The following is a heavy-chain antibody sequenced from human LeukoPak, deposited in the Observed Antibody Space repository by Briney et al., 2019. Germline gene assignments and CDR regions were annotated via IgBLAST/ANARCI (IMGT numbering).Heavy chain of an antibody. CDR2: IYPSGST. V-gene: IGHV4-4*09. CDR3: ARGYYDILTGYYDPWWFDP. D-gene: IGHD3-9*01. CDR1: GGSISSYY. J-gene: IGHJ5*02. Sequence: SETLSLTCAVSGGSISSYYWSWIRQSPGKGLEWIGYIYPSGSTNYDSSLRSRVTISVDTSRNQFSLKLRSVTSTDTAVYYCARGYYDILTGYYDPWWFDPWGQGTLVTVSS.